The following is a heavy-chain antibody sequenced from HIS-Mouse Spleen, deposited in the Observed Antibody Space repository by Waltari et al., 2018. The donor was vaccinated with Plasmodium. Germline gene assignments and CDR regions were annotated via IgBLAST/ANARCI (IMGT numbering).Heavy chain of an antibody. D-gene: IGHD6-6*01. CDR1: GFTFSSYY. Sequence: EVQLVESGGGLVQPGGSLRLCFAASGFTFSSYYLHWVRQATGKGLEWVSAIGTAGDTYYPGSVKGRFTISRENAKNSLYLQMNSLRAGDTAVYYCARGPTYSSSYYFDYWGQGTLVTVSS. V-gene: IGHV3-13*01. CDR2: IGTAGDT. J-gene: IGHJ4*02. CDR3: ARGPTYSSSYYFDY.